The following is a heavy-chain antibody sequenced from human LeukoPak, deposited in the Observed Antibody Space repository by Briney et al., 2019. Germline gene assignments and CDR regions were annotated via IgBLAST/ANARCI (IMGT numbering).Heavy chain of an antibody. CDR3: AKDLGSGSYQPSDY. CDR1: GYTFTGYY. CDR2: IDPNSGGT. D-gene: IGHD1-26*01. V-gene: IGHV1-2*02. J-gene: IGHJ4*02. Sequence: ASVKVSCKTSGYTFTGYYMHWVRQAPGQGLEWMGWIDPNSGGTNYAQRFQGRVTMSRDTSISTVYMELSSLRSDDTAVYYCAKDLGSGSYQPSDYWGQGTLVTVSS.